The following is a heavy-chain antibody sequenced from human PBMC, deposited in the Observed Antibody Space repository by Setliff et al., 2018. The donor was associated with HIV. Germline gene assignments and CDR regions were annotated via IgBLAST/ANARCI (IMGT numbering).Heavy chain of an antibody. V-gene: IGHV4-39*01. CDR2: IHYNEKT. CDR3: FLFYDDRSGFYWD. J-gene: IGHJ4*02. D-gene: IGHD3-22*01. CDR1: GGSASNSRYY. Sequence: KPSETLSLTCTVSGGSASNSRYYWAWIRQPPGKGLEYIGSIHYNEKTYYNPSLKSRVTISIDTSKNQFSLNLTSVTAADTAVYYCFLFYDDRSGFYWDWGQGTPVTVSS.